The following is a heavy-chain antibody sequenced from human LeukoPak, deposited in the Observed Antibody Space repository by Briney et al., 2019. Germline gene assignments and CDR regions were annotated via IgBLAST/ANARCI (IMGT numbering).Heavy chain of an antibody. Sequence: SVTVSCTASGYTFTAYYMHWVRQAPGQGLEWMGGIIPIFGTANYAQKFQGRVTITADESTSTAYMELSSLRSEDTAVYYCASIEVVTAIGKGGYWGQGTLVTVSS. D-gene: IGHD2-21*02. CDR2: IIPIFGTA. J-gene: IGHJ4*02. V-gene: IGHV1-69*13. CDR3: ASIEVVTAIGKGGY. CDR1: GYTFTAYY.